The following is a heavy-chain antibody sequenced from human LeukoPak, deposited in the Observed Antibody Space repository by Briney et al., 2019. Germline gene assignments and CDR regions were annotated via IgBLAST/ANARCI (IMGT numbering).Heavy chain of an antibody. V-gene: IGHV3-7*01. CDR1: GFTYTDYW. CDR3: ARDGTAAGLYFDL. Sequence: GGSLRLSCAVSGFTYTDYWMNWVRQAPGKGLEWVASIRQDGSEKTYVDSVKGRFTISRDNTKNSLSLQVNSLRVEDTAVYYCARDGTAAGLYFDLWGQGTLVTVSS. CDR2: IRQDGSEK. J-gene: IGHJ4*01. D-gene: IGHD6-13*01.